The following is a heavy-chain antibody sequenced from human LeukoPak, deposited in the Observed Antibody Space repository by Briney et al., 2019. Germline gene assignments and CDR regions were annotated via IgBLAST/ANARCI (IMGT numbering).Heavy chain of an antibody. J-gene: IGHJ1*01. V-gene: IGHV3-23*01. CDR2: ITPNADRT. D-gene: IGHD3-22*01. CDR1: GFTFGSYG. Sequence: GGSLRLSCAASGFTFGSYGMSWVRQAPGKGLEWGSFITPNADRTSYADSVEGRFTISRDNPRNTLYMQMNSLRDEDTALYYCAIMHGYYDGSGYWVQWGQGTLVTVSS. CDR3: AIMHGYYDGSGYWVQ.